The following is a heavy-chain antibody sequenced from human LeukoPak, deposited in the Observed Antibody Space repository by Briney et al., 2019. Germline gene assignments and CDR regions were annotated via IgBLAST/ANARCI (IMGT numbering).Heavy chain of an antibody. Sequence: GESLKISCKGSGYSFTSYWIGWVRQMPGKGLEWMGIIYPGDSDTRYSPSFQGQVTISADKSISTAYLQWSSLKASDTAMYYCASSIWYGGTRDAFDIWGQGTMVTVFS. CDR1: GYSFTSYW. D-gene: IGHD3-3*02. CDR2: IYPGDSDT. V-gene: IGHV5-51*01. CDR3: ASSIWYGGTRDAFDI. J-gene: IGHJ3*02.